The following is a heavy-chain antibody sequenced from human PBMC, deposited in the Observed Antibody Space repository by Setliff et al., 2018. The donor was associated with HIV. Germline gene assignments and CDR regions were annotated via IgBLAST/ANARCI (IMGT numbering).Heavy chain of an antibody. V-gene: IGHV3-21*04. J-gene: IGHJ4*02. Sequence: PGGSLRLSCAASGFTFSTYSMNWVRLAPGRGLEWISSISVSGFNIYYADSVKGRFIASTDNAKNSLFLQMNSLKAEDTAVYYCARAYNVYDYRFDSSGYDYWGQGTLVTVSS. D-gene: IGHD3-22*01. CDR2: ISVSGFNI. CDR3: ARAYNVYDYRFDSSGYDY. CDR1: GFTFSTYS.